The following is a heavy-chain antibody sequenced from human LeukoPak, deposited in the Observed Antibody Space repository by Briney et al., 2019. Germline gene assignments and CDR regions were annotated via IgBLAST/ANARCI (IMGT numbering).Heavy chain of an antibody. Sequence: GASVKVSCKASGGTFRSNAISWVRQAPGQGLEWMGGITPIFGTANYAQKFQGRVTITAVESMSTAYMELSSLRSEDTAVYYCARLGIAAAGKDYYYYGMDVWGQGTTVTVSS. J-gene: IGHJ6*02. CDR1: GGTFRSNA. CDR3: ARLGIAAAGKDYYYYGMDV. CDR2: ITPIFGTA. D-gene: IGHD6-13*01. V-gene: IGHV1-69*01.